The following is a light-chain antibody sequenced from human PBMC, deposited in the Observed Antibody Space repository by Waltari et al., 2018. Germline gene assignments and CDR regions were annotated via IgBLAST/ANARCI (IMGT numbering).Light chain of an antibody. Sequence: AIQLTQSPSSLSASVGDNVTITCRASQGIRVVLAWSQQKPGKAPKLLIYGASSLQSGVPSRFSGGASGSDFTLTISSLQAEDSATYYCLQDYIYPRTFGQGTKVEIK. J-gene: IGKJ1*01. CDR1: QGIRVV. CDR2: GAS. V-gene: IGKV1-6*02. CDR3: LQDYIYPRT.